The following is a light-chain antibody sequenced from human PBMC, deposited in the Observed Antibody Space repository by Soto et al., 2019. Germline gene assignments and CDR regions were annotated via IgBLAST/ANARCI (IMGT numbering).Light chain of an antibody. J-gene: IGLJ2*01. Sequence: QSVLTQPPSASGTPGQRVTISCSGSTSNIGDNPVSWYQHLPGTAPKLLIYTNTQRPSGVPDRFSGSKSGTSASLAVSGLRSEDEADYYCASWDGSLNVVVFGGGNKVTVL. CDR3: ASWDGSLNVVV. CDR1: TSNIGDNP. CDR2: TNT. V-gene: IGLV1-44*01.